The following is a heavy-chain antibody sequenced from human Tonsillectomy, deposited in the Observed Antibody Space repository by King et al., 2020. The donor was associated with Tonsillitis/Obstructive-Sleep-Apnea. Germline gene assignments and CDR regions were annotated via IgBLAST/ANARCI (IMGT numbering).Heavy chain of an antibody. CDR3: ARIKDLVVPAELDY. D-gene: IGHD2-2*01. J-gene: IGHJ4*02. CDR2: LVSNDEK. CDR1: GFSLSNARMG. V-gene: IGHV2-26*01. Sequence: VTLKESGPVLVKPTETLTLTCTVSGFSLSNARMGVSWIRQPPGKALEWVAHLVSNDEKSYSPSLKSRLTFSKDTSKSQVVLTMTNMDPVDTATYYCARIKDLVVPAELDYWGQGTLVTVSS.